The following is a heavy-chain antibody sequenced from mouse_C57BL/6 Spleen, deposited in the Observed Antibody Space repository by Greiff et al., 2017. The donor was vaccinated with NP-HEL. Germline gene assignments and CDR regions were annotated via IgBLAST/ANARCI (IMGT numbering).Heavy chain of an antibody. CDR2: INPNSGST. D-gene: IGHD1-1*01. J-gene: IGHJ1*03. V-gene: IGHV1-64*01. CDR3: ARVITTVVADWYFDV. CDR1: GYTFTSYW. Sequence: QVQLQQPGAELVKPGASVKLSCKASGYTFTSYWMHWVKQRPGQGLEWIGMINPNSGSTNYNEKFKSKATLTVDKSSSTAYMQLSSLTSEDSAVYYCARVITTVVADWYFDVWGTGTTVTVSS.